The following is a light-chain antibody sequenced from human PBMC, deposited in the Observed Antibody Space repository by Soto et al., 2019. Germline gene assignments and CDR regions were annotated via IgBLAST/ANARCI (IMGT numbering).Light chain of an antibody. CDR3: QQYRSSSCT. CDR2: GAS. CDR1: QSVSSNY. J-gene: IGKJ1*01. V-gene: IGKV3-20*01. Sequence: EIVLTQSPGTLSLSPGERATLSCRASQSVSSNYLAWYQQQKPGQAPRLLIYGASSRATGVPDRFSGSGSGTDFTLVISRLEPEDFAEYYCQQYRSSSCTFGQGTKVEVK.